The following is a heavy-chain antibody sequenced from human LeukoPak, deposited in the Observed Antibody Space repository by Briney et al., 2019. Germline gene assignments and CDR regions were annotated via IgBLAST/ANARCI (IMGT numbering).Heavy chain of an antibody. J-gene: IGHJ4*02. CDR3: AKAGKYDHPCCDPLQVFDY. CDR2: ISGSGGST. CDR1: GFTFGSYA. V-gene: IGHV3-23*01. Sequence: GGSLTLSCAAYGFTFGSYAMSWVRQAPGKGLEWVSAISGSGGSTYYADSVKGRFTISRDISKNSLYLQMNSLRAEDTAVYYCAKAGKYDHPCCDPLQVFDYWGQGTLVTVSS. D-gene: IGHD1-14*01.